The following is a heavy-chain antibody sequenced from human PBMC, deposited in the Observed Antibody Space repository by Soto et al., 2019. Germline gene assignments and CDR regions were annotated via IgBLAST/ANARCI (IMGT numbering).Heavy chain of an antibody. V-gene: IGHV3-30-3*01. CDR1: GFTFSSYA. CDR2: ISYDGSNK. D-gene: IGHD3-22*01. Sequence: GGYLRLSCAASGFTFSSYAMQWVRQAPGKGLEWVAVISYDGSNKYYADSVKGRFTISRDNSKNTLYLQMNSLRAEDTAVYYCARDLRITMIVVAKGCFDYCGQAPLVTVSS. CDR3: ARDLRITMIVVAKGCFDY. J-gene: IGHJ4*02.